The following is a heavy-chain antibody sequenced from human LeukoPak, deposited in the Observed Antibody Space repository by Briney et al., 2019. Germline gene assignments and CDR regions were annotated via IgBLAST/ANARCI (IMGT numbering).Heavy chain of an antibody. CDR2: IYYSGST. V-gene: IGHV4-30-2*03. J-gene: IGHJ5*02. D-gene: IGHD3-10*01. CDR3: ARHYGP. CDR1: GDSIASDDFS. Sequence: SETLSLTCAVSGDSIASDDFSWSWIRQPPGKGLEWIGYIYYSGSTYYNPSLKGRVTISVDTSKNQFSLKLNSVTAADTAVYYCARHYGPWGQGTLVTVSS.